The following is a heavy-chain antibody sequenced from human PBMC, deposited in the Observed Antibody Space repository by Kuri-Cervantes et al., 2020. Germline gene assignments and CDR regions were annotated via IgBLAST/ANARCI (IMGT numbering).Heavy chain of an antibody. D-gene: IGHD6-13*01. CDR1: GYTFTSYY. J-gene: IGHJ5*02. CDR3: AGQYGYSIT. V-gene: IGHV1-46*01. Sequence: ASVKVSCKASGYTFTSYYMHWVRQAPGQGLEWIGIINPSGGSTSYAQKFQGRVTISRDNSKNTLYLQMNSLRAEDTAVYYCAGQYGYSITWGQGTLVTVSS. CDR2: INPSGGST.